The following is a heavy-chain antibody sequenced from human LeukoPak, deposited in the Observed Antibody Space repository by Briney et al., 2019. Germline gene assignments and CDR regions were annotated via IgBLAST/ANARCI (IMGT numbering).Heavy chain of an antibody. J-gene: IGHJ4*02. D-gene: IGHD3-22*01. CDR1: GYTFTGYY. V-gene: IGHV1-2*06. CDR2: INPNSGGT. CDR3: ARALAYYYDSSGYPIGDY. Sequence: ASVKVSCKASGYTFTGYYMHWVRQAPGQGLEWMGRINPNSGGTNYAQKFQGRVTMTRDTSISTAYMELSRLRSDDTAVYYCARALAYYYDSSGYPIGDYWGQGTLVTVSS.